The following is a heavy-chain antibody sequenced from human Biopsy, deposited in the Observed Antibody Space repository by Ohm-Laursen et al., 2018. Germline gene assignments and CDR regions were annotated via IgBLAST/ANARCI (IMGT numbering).Heavy chain of an antibody. CDR2: ITGSSSTI. J-gene: IGHJ6*02. CDR1: GFTFYSHE. Sequence: SLRLSCAASGFTFYSHEMNWVRQAPGKGLERISYITGSSSTIYYADSMKGRVTISRDNAKNSLYLQMHSLRAEDTAVYYCARDTRWSPYSMDVWGQGTTVTVSS. D-gene: IGHD4-23*01. CDR3: ARDTRWSPYSMDV. V-gene: IGHV3-48*03.